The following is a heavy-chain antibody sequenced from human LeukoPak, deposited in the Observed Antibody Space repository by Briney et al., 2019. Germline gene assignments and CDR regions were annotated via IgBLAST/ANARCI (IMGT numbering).Heavy chain of an antibody. CDR2: LNTNTGNP. CDR1: GYTFTSYA. V-gene: IGHV7-4-1*02. D-gene: IGHD3-3*01. Sequence: GASVKVSCKASGYTFTSYAMNWVRPAPGQGLEWMGWLNTNTGNPTYAQGFTGRFDFSLDNSVRTAYLQISSIKAEDTAVYYCARDHYDFWSGYIRNNWFDPWGQGILVTVSS. CDR3: ARDHYDFWSGYIRNNWFDP. J-gene: IGHJ5*02.